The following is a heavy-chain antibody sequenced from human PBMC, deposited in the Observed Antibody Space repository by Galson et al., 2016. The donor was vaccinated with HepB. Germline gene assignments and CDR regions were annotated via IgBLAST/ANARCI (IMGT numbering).Heavy chain of an antibody. D-gene: IGHD6-13*01. CDR3: ARQASRAAAGALDN. Sequence: SLRLSCAASGFTFSSYGMHWVRQAPGKGLEWVAVIWYDGSNKYYADSVKDRFTISRDNSKNTLYMQMNSLRAEDTAVYYCARQASRAAAGALDNWGQGPQVSVSA. CDR1: GFTFSSYG. CDR2: IWYDGSNK. V-gene: IGHV3-33*01. J-gene: IGHJ4*02.